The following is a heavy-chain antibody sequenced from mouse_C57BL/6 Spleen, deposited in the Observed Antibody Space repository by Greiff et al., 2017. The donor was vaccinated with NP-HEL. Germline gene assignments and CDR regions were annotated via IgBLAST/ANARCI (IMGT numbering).Heavy chain of an antibody. Sequence: EVKLVESGGGLVQPGGSLKLSCAASGFTFSDYYMYWVRQTPEKRLEWVAYISNGGGSPYYPDTVKGRFPISRDNAKNTLYLQMSRLKSEDTARYYCARRGDYYAMDYWGQGTSVTVSS. CDR3: ARRGDYYAMDY. CDR2: ISNGGGSP. CDR1: GFTFSDYY. V-gene: IGHV5-12*01. J-gene: IGHJ4*01.